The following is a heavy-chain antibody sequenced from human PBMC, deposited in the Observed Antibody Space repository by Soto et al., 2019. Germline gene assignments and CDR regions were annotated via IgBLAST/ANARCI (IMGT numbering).Heavy chain of an antibody. CDR3: ARGHCTNGVCYPHWFDP. CDR2: ISAYNGNT. D-gene: IGHD2-8*01. J-gene: IGHJ5*02. CDR1: GYTFTSYG. V-gene: IGHV1-18*04. Sequence: QVQLVQSGAEVKKPGASVKVSCKASGYTFTSYGISWVRQAPGQGLEWIGWISAYNGNTNYAQKLQGRVTMTTDTSTSTAYMELRSLRSDDTAVYYCARGHCTNGVCYPHWFDPWGQGTLVTVSS.